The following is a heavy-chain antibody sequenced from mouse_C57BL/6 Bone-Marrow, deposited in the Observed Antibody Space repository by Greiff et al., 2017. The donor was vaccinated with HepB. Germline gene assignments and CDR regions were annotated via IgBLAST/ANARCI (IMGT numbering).Heavy chain of an antibody. V-gene: IGHV14-4*01. CDR3: TTYYYCFDY. D-gene: IGHD1-1*01. Sequence: VQLQQSGAELVRPGASVKLSCTASGFNIKDDYMHWVKQRPEQGLEWIGWIDPENGDTEYASKFQGKATITADTSSNTAYLQLSSLTSEDTAVYYCTTYYYCFDYWGQGTTLTVSS. CDR1: GFNIKDDY. J-gene: IGHJ2*01. CDR2: IDPENGDT.